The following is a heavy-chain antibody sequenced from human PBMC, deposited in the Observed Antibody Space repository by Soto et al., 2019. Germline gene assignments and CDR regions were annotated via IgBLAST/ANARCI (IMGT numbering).Heavy chain of an antibody. CDR2: ISSSGSTI. CDR3: ARDVLRFLEWSPWPYFDY. J-gene: IGHJ4*02. D-gene: IGHD3-3*01. Sequence: GVSLRLSCAASGFTFSDYYMSWIRQAPGKGLEWVSYISSSGSTIYYADSVKGRFTISRDNAKNSLYLQMNSLRAEDTAVYYCARDVLRFLEWSPWPYFDYWGQGTLVTVSS. V-gene: IGHV3-11*01. CDR1: GFTFSDYY.